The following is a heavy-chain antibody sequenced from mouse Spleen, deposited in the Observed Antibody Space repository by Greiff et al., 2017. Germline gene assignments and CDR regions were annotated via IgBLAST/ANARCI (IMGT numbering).Heavy chain of an antibody. V-gene: IGHV5-17*01. CDR2: ISSGSSTI. CDR1: GFTFSDYG. D-gene: IGHD1-1*01. CDR3: ARRGYYGSSYPPYWYFDV. J-gene: IGHJ1*03. Sequence: EVKLMESGGGLVKPGGSLKLSCAASGFTFSDYGMHWVRQAPEKGLEWVAYISSGSSTIYYADTVKGRFTISRDNAKNTLFLQMTSLRSEDTAMYYCARRGYYGSSYPPYWYFDVWGTGTTVTVSS.